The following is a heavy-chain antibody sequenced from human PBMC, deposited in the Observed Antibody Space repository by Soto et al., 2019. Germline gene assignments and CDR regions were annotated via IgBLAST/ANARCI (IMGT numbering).Heavy chain of an antibody. Sequence: QVQLVESGGGVVQPGRSLRLSCAASGFSISRSAMHWVRRAPGKGLEGGAVIAYDGSNRWYADSAKGRFTIARDNSKNTVYLQMSSLRGEDTAVYYCARDLQAGTDNVNWFAPWGQGTLVTVSS. CDR3: ARDLQAGTDNVNWFAP. V-gene: IGHV3-30*04. CDR2: IAYDGSNR. D-gene: IGHD1-1*01. J-gene: IGHJ5*02. CDR1: GFSISRSA.